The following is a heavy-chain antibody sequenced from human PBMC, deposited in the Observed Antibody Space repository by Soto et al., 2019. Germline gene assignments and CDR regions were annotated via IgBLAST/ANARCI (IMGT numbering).Heavy chain of an antibody. Sequence: GGSLRLSCAASGFTFSNAWMSWVRQAPGKGLEWVGRIKSKTDGGTTDYAAPVKGRFTISRDDSKNTPYLQMNSLKTEDTAVYYCTTDGYGSGNYYYYMDVWGKGTTVTVSS. J-gene: IGHJ6*03. V-gene: IGHV3-15*01. CDR1: GFTFSNAW. D-gene: IGHD3-10*01. CDR2: IKSKTDGGTT. CDR3: TTDGYGSGNYYYYMDV.